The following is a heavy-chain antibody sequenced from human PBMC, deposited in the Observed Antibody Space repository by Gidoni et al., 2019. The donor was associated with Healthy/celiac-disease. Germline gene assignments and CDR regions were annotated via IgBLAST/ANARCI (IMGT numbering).Heavy chain of an antibody. CDR1: GFTFSSYG. Sequence: QVQLVESGGGVVQPGRSLRLSCAASGFTFSSYGMHWVRQAPGKGLEWLAVISYDGSNKYYADSVKGRFTISRDNSKNTLYLQMNSLRAEDTAVYYCAKVGPDGYFLMYDYYYGMDVWGQGTTVTVSS. D-gene: IGHD5-18*01. J-gene: IGHJ6*02. V-gene: IGHV3-30*18. CDR2: ISYDGSNK. CDR3: AKVGPDGYFLMYDYYYGMDV.